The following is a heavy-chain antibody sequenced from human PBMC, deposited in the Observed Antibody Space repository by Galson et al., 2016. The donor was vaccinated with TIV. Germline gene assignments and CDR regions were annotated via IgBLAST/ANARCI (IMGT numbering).Heavy chain of an antibody. D-gene: IGHD2-21*01. CDR2: IYWDDEK. CDR3: AHRRPLTYYLDF. V-gene: IGHV2-5*02. Sequence: PALVKPTQTVTLTCTFSGFSLSSNGVGVGWIRQPPGKALEWLALIYWDDEKRYNPSLESRLSIIKDTSKNKVVLTLTNVDPVDTATYYCAHRRPLTYYLDFWGQGALVTVSS. J-gene: IGHJ4*02. CDR1: GFSLSSNGVG.